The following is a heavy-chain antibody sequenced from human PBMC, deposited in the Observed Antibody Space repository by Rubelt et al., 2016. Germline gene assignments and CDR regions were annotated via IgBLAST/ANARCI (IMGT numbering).Heavy chain of an antibody. CDR3: ASWFFRVDY. D-gene: IGHD3-10*01. V-gene: IGHV3-74*01. Sequence: GGGLVQPGGSLRLSCEASGFTFSSYWMHWVRQAPGKGLVWVSRINSDGSSTDYADSVKGRFTISRHNAKNTLSLQMNSLRAEDTAVYFCASWFFRVDYWGQGTLVTVSS. CDR2: INSDGSST. J-gene: IGHJ4*02. CDR1: GFTFSSYW.